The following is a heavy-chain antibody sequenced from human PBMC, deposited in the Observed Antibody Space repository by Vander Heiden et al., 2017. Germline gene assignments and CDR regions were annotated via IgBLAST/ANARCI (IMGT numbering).Heavy chain of an antibody. V-gene: IGHV1-69*01. J-gene: IGHJ4*02. D-gene: IGHD2-21*02. CDR1: VGTFSSYA. CDR2: IIPIFGTA. Sequence: QVQLVQSGAEAKKPGSSVTGSCKASVGTFSSYAISWWRQAPGQGLEWIGGIIPIFGTANYAQKFQGRVTITADESTSTAYMELSSLRSEDTAVYYCARDTVVTPNYFDYWGQGTLVTVSS. CDR3: ARDTVVTPNYFDY.